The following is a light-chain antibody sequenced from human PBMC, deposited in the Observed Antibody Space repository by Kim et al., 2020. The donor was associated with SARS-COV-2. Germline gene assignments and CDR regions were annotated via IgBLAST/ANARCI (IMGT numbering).Light chain of an antibody. J-gene: IGKJ1*01. Sequence: ASVGDRVTITGRASQGISNYLAWYQQKPGKVPKLLIYAASTLQSGVPSRFSGSGSGTDFTLTISSLQPEDVATYYCQKYNSAPRTFGQGTKVDIK. V-gene: IGKV1-27*01. CDR1: QGISNY. CDR3: QKYNSAPRT. CDR2: AAS.